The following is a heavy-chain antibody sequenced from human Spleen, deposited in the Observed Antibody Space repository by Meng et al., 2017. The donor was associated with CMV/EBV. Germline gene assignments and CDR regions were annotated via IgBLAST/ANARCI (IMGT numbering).Heavy chain of an antibody. Sequence: GGSLRLSCKGSGYTFTNYWIGWVRQMPGKGLEWMGIIYPGDSDTRYSPSFQGQVTISADKSISTAYLQWSSLKASDTAMYYCARALRSIAAHTSGDYYYYGMDVWGQGTTVTVSS. D-gene: IGHD6-6*01. CDR3: ARALRSIAAHTSGDYYYYGMDV. CDR1: GYTFTNYW. V-gene: IGHV5-51*01. J-gene: IGHJ6*02. CDR2: IYPGDSDT.